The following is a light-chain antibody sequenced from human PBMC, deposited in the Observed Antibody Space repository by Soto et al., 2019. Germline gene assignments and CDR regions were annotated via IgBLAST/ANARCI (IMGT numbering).Light chain of an antibody. J-gene: IGKJ4*01. CDR1: QALSND. Sequence: DIPLTQSPSVLSSSVGDTVTITCRASQALSNDLAWYQQKPGNAPDLLIYSASTLQSGVPSRFSGSVSETEFSLTISALQPEDFATYYCQQLSRYPLTFGGGIKVDIK. CDR3: QQLSRYPLT. V-gene: IGKV1-9*01. CDR2: SAS.